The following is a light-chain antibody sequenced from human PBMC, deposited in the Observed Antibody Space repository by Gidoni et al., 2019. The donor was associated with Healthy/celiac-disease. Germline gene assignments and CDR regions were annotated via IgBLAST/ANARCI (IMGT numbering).Light chain of an antibody. CDR1: QSLLHSNGYTY. CDR3: MQALQTPQLT. V-gene: IGKV2-28*01. CDR2: LGS. Sequence: DIVMTQSPLSLPVTPGEPASISCRSSQSLLHSNGYTYLDWYLQKPGQSPQLLIYLGSNRASGVPDRLSGSGSGTDFTLKISRVEAEDVGVYYCMQALQTPQLTFGGGTKVEIK. J-gene: IGKJ4*01.